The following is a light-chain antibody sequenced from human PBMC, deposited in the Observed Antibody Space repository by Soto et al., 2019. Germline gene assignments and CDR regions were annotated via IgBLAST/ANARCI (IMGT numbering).Light chain of an antibody. CDR3: QQFIDWPWT. CDR1: QSISRN. J-gene: IGKJ1*01. Sequence: EIVMTQSPVTLSVSPGERATLSCRASQSISRNLAWYQQRPGQAPRLLISGASDMATGIPARFSGSGSETEFTLTICILQSEDFAVYFCQQFIDWPWTFGQGTKV. CDR2: GAS. V-gene: IGKV3D-15*03.